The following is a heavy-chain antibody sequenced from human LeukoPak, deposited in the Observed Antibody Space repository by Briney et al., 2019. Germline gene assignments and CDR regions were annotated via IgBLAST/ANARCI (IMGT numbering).Heavy chain of an antibody. CDR1: GYSISSGYY. CDR3: ARDKGRSSDY. Sequence: SETLSLTCTVSGYSISSGYYWGWIRQPPGKGLEWIGSIYHSGSTYYNPSLKSRVTTSVDTSKNQFSLKLSSVTAADTAVYYCARDKGRSSDYWGQGTLVTVSS. V-gene: IGHV4-38-2*02. J-gene: IGHJ4*02. CDR2: IYHSGST. D-gene: IGHD6-6*01.